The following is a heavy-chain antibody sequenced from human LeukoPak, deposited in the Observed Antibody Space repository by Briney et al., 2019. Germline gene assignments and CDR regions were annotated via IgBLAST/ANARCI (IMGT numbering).Heavy chain of an antibody. J-gene: IGHJ4*02. CDR3: ARAGGEDYYFDY. Sequence: PGGSLRLSCAASGFTFSSYDMHWVRQATGKGLEWVSAIGTAGDTYYPGSVKGRFTISRENAKNSLYLQMNSLRAGDTAVYYCARAGGEDYYFDYWGQGTLVTVSS. D-gene: IGHD3-16*01. CDR2: IGTAGDT. V-gene: IGHV3-13*01. CDR1: GFTFSSYD.